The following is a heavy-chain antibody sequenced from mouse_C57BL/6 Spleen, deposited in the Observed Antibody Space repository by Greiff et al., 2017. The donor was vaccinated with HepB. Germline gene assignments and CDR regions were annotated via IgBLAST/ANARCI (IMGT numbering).Heavy chain of an antibody. V-gene: IGHV1-81*01. CDR2: IYPRSGNT. J-gene: IGHJ4*01. CDR1: GYTFTSYG. CDR3: ARARSFTVVATEYAMDY. Sequence: VQLQQSGAELARPGASVKLSCKASGYTFTSYGISWVKQRTGQGLEWIGEIYPRSGNTYYNEKFKGKATLTADKSSSTAYMELRSLTSEDSAVYFCARARSFTVVATEYAMDYWGQGPSVTVSS. D-gene: IGHD1-1*01.